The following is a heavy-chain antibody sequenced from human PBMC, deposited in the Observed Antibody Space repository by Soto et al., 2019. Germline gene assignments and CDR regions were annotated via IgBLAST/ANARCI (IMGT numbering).Heavy chain of an antibody. D-gene: IGHD3-3*01. V-gene: IGHV1-46*01. CDR2: INPSGGST. J-gene: IGHJ6*02. CDR1: GYTFTSYY. Sequence: QVQLVQSGAEVKKPGASVKVSCKASGYTFTSYYMHWVRQAPGQGLEWMGIINPSGGSTSYAQKFQGRVTMTRDTSTSTVYMELSSLRSEDTAVHYCAREVTIFGVVIIGACRVILDVWGQGTTVTVSS. CDR3: AREVTIFGVVIIGACRVILDV.